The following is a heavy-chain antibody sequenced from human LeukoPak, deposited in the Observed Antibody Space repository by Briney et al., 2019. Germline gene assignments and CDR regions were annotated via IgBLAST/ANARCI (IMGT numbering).Heavy chain of an antibody. J-gene: IGHJ6*02. V-gene: IGHV4-59*01. CDR2: IYYSGST. CDR3: ARRLAVAGYDYYYYGMDV. Sequence: SETLSLTCTVSGGSLSSYYWNWIRQPPGKGLEWIGYIYYSGSTNYNPSPKSRVTISVDTSKNQFSLKLSSVTAADTAVYYCARRLAVAGYDYYYYGMDVWGQGTTVTVSS. D-gene: IGHD6-19*01. CDR1: GGSLSSYY.